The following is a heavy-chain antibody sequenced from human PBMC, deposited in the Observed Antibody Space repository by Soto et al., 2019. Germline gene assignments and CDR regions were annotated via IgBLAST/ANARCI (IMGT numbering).Heavy chain of an antibody. J-gene: IGHJ4*02. V-gene: IGHV1-69*01. CDR1: GGTFSSYG. CDR2: LIPIYGTA. D-gene: IGHD3-22*01. Sequence: QVQLVQSGAEVKKPGSSVKVSCKASGGTFSSYGINWVRQAPGQGLEWMGGLIPIYGTAHYAQKFQGRLTITADESTSTAYMELSSLRSEDAAVYYCSREAVGGSCYLFDYWGQGTLVTVSS. CDR3: SREAVGGSCYLFDY.